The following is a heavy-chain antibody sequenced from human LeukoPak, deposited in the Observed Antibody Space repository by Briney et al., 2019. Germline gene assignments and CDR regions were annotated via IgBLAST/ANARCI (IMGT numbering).Heavy chain of an antibody. CDR2: IYSGGST. Sequence: GGSLRLSCAASGFTVSSNYMSWVRQAPGKGLEWVSVIYSGGSTYYADSVKGRFTISRDNSKNTLYLQMNGLRAEDTAVYYCARPSSGWYYYYYGMDVWGQGTTATVSS. J-gene: IGHJ6*02. D-gene: IGHD6-19*01. CDR1: GFTVSSNY. V-gene: IGHV3-66*01. CDR3: ARPSSGWYYYYYGMDV.